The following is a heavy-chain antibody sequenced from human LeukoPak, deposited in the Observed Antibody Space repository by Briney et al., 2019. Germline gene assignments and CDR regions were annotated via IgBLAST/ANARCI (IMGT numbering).Heavy chain of an antibody. CDR3: ARGNYGDYVTYFQH. CDR2: INHSGST. CDR1: GGSFSGYY. Sequence: PSETMSLTCAVYGGSFSGYYWSWIRQPPGKGLEWIGEINHSGSTNYNPSLKSRVTISVDTSKNQFSLKLSSVTAADTAVYYCARGNYGDYVTYFQHWGQGTLVTVSS. J-gene: IGHJ1*01. V-gene: IGHV4-34*01. D-gene: IGHD4-17*01.